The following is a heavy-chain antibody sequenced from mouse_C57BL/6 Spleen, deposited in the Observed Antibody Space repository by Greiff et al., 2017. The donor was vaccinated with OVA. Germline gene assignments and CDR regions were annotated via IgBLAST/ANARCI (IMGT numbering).Heavy chain of an antibody. Sequence: QVHVKQPGAELVRPGSSVKLSCKASGYTFTSYWMHWVKQRPIQGLEWIGNIDPSDSETHYNQKFKDKATLTVDKSSSTAYMQLSSLTSEDSAVYYCARSHYYGSSYDYFDYWGQGTTLTVSS. J-gene: IGHJ2*01. V-gene: IGHV1-52*01. CDR2: IDPSDSET. D-gene: IGHD1-1*01. CDR3: ARSHYYGSSYDYFDY. CDR1: GYTFTSYW.